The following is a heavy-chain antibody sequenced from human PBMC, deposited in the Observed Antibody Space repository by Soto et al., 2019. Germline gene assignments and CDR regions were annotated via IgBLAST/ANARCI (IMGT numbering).Heavy chain of an antibody. V-gene: IGHV1-2*02. CDR2: INPNSGGT. Sequence: ASVKVSCKASGYTFTGYYMHWVRQAPGQGLEWMGWINPNSGGTNYAQKFQGRVTMTRDTSISTAYMELSRLRSDDTAVYYCASDRLRPASCGGDCHPRLRGWFDTWGQGTRVTVSS. D-gene: IGHD2-21*02. J-gene: IGHJ5*02. CDR3: ASDRLRPASCGGDCHPRLRGWFDT. CDR1: GYTFTGYY.